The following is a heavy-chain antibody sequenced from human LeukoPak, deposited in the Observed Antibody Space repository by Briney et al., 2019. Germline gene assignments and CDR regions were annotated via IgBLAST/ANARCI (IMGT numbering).Heavy chain of an antibody. CDR3: ARIHVDTSLAPVDY. Sequence: GGSLRLSCVASRFMFSSYSMNWVRQAPGKGLEWISHINSRGTTVYYADSVKGRFTISRDNAKNSLYLQMNSLRAEDTAVYYCARIHVDTSLAPVDYWGQGTLVAVS. CDR2: INSRGTTV. V-gene: IGHV3-48*01. D-gene: IGHD5-18*01. J-gene: IGHJ4*02. CDR1: RFMFSSYS.